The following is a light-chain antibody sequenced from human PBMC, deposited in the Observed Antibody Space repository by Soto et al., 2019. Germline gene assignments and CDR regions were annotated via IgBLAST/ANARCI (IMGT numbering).Light chain of an antibody. CDR2: DAS. CDR3: QQYGYSPPWP. V-gene: IGKV3-20*01. Sequence: LLTQSTATLSLSPGEGATLSCRAIQSVSSSYLAWYQQKPGQAPRLLIYDASTRSTGIPDRFRGSGSGTDFTLNISRVEPEDFSVYFYQQYGYSPPWPFGQGTKVDIK. CDR1: QSVSSSY. J-gene: IGKJ1*01.